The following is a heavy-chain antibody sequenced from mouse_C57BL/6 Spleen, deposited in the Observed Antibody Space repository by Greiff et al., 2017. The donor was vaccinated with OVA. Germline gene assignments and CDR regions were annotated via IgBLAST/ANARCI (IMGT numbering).Heavy chain of an antibody. V-gene: IGHV2-9-1*01. J-gene: IGHJ4*01. CDR2: IWTGGGT. Sequence: VKVVESGPGLVAPSQSLSITCTVSGFSLTSYAISWVRQPPGKGLEWLGVIWTGGGTNYNSALKSRLSISKDNSKSQVFLKMNSLQTDDTARYYCARKEGYSYYAMDYWGQGTSVTVSS. CDR3: ARKEGYSYYAMDY. CDR1: GFSLTSYA.